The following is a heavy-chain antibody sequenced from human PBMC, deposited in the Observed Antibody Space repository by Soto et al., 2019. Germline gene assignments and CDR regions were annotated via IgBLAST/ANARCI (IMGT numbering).Heavy chain of an antibody. CDR2: IYSGGST. CDR1: GFTVSSNY. V-gene: IGHV3-53*01. Sequence: GGSLRLSCAASGFTVSSNYMSWVRQAPGKGLEWVSVIYSGGSTYYADSVKGRFTISRDNSKNTLYLQMNSLRAEDTAVYYCARDSSRSLSMGLDAFDIWGQGIMVTVSS. J-gene: IGHJ3*02. CDR3: ARDSSRSLSMGLDAFDI. D-gene: IGHD6-13*01.